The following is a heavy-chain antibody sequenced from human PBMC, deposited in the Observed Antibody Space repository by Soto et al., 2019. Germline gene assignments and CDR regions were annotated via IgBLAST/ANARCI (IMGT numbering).Heavy chain of an antibody. Sequence: SETLSLTCTVSGGSISSGGYYWSWIRQHPGKGLEWIGYIYYSGSTYYNPSLKSRVTISVDTSKNQFSLKLSLVTAADTAVYYCARGIFMYYYYMDVWGKGTTVTVSS. D-gene: IGHD3-3*01. J-gene: IGHJ6*03. CDR1: GGSISSGGYY. CDR2: IYYSGST. V-gene: IGHV4-31*03. CDR3: ARGIFMYYYYMDV.